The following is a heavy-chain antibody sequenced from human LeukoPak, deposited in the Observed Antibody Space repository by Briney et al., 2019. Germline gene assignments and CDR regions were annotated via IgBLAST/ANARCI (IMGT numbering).Heavy chain of an antibody. CDR3: ARSSGIAVAGTLVY. Sequence: GASVKVSCKASGYTFTSYGISWVRQAPGQGLEWMGWISAYNGNTNYAQKLQGRVTMTTDTSTSTAYMELRSLRSDDTAVYYCARSSGIAVAGTLVYWGQGTLVTASS. D-gene: IGHD6-19*01. CDR1: GYTFTSYG. J-gene: IGHJ4*02. CDR2: ISAYNGNT. V-gene: IGHV1-18*01.